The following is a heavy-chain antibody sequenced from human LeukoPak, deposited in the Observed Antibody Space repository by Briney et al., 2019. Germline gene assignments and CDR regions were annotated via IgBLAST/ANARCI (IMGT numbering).Heavy chain of an antibody. J-gene: IGHJ6*03. CDR1: GFIFTSHW. D-gene: IGHD3-3*01. Sequence: GGSLRLSCAASGFIFTSHWMSWVRQAPGKGLEWVANIKQDGSEKKYVDSVKGRFTISRDNAKNSLYLQVNSLRAEDTAVYYCARLNYDFWSGVWEGYYMDVWGKGTTVTVSS. V-gene: IGHV3-7*01. CDR2: IKQDGSEK. CDR3: ARLNYDFWSGVWEGYYMDV.